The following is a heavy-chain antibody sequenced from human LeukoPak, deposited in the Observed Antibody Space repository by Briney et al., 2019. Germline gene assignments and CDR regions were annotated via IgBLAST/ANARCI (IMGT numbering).Heavy chain of an antibody. CDR1: GLTFSSYS. CDR2: ISSSSSTI. Sequence: PGGSLRLSCAASGLTFSSYSMNWVRQAPGKGLEWVSYISSSSSTIYYADSVKGRFTISRDNAKNSLYLQMNSLRAEDTAVYYCARDWYVFGGVIARRPYYFDYWGQGTLVTVSS. D-gene: IGHD3-16*02. J-gene: IGHJ4*02. CDR3: ARDWYVFGGVIARRPYYFDY. V-gene: IGHV3-48*01.